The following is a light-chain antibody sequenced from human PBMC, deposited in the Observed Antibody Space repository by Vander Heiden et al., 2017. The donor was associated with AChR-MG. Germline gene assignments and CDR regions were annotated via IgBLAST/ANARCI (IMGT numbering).Light chain of an antibody. J-gene: IGLJ2*01. CDR1: SSDVGSYNR. CDR2: EVS. CDR3: SSYRSSSTFI. V-gene: IGLV2-18*02. Sequence: QSALTQTPSVSGSPGQSVTISCTGSSSDVGSYNRVSWYHQPPGTPPKLIIYEVSNRPSGVPDRFSGSKSGNTASLTISGLQAEDEADYYCSSYRSSSTFIFGGGTKLTVL.